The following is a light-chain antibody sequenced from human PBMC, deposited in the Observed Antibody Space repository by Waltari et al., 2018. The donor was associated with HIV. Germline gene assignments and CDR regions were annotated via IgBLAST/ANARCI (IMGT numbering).Light chain of an antibody. V-gene: IGLV3-1*01. CDR3: QAWDRSSAVV. Sequence: SYELTQPPSVSVSPGQTASVACSGAKLGDTYVYWYQQKPGQSPVLVIFLNSKRPSGIPERFSGSNSGDTATLTISGTQAVDEADYYCQAWDRSSAVVFGGGTKLTVL. CDR1: KLGDTY. J-gene: IGLJ2*01. CDR2: LNS.